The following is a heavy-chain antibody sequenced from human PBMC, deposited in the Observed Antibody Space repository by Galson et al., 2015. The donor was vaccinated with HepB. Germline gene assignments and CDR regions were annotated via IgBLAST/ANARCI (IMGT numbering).Heavy chain of an antibody. CDR2: IKSKTDGGTT. J-gene: IGHJ4*02. CDR3: TTMNYWGHFDY. CDR1: GFTFSNAW. D-gene: IGHD1-7*01. V-gene: IGHV3-15*01. Sequence: SLRLSCAASGFTFSNAWMSWVRQAPGKGLEWVGRIKSKTDGGTTDYAAPVKGRFTISRDDSKNTLYLQMNSLKSDDTAVYYCTTMNYWGHFDYWGQGTLVAVSS.